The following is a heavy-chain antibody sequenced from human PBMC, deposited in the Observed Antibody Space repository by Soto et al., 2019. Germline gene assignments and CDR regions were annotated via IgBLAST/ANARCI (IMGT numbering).Heavy chain of an antibody. V-gene: IGHV4-31*03. CDR1: GGSISSGGYY. CDR3: ARDSSSSSGLDY. Sequence: KPSETLSLTCTVSGGSISSGGYYWSWIRQHPGKGLEWIGYIYYSGSTYYNPSLKSRVTISVDTSKNQFSLKLSSVTAADTAVYYCARDSSSSSGLDYWGQGTLVTVSS. CDR2: IYYSGST. D-gene: IGHD6-6*01. J-gene: IGHJ4*02.